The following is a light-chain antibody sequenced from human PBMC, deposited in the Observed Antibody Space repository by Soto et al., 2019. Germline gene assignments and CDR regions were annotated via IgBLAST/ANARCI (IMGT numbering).Light chain of an antibody. V-gene: IGKV3-20*01. CDR2: GAS. Sequence: EIVLTQSPDTLSLSPGERATLSCRASQSISSRYLAWYQQQPGQAPRLLIYGASSRATGIQDRFSGSGSGTDFTLTISRVEPEDFAVYYCQQYGGSPPLTFGGGTKVEIK. CDR3: QQYGGSPPLT. CDR1: QSISSRY. J-gene: IGKJ4*01.